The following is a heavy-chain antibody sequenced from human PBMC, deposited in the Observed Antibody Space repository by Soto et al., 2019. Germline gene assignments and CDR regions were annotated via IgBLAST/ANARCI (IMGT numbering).Heavy chain of an antibody. J-gene: IGHJ6*02. Sequence: SVKVSCKASGGTFSSYAISWVRQAPGQGFEWMGGIIPIFGTANYAQKFQGRVTITADESTSTAYMELSSLRSEDTAVYYCASHSGSSPEGRYYYGMDVWGQGTTVTAP. CDR2: IIPIFGTA. V-gene: IGHV1-69*13. CDR1: GGTFSSYA. CDR3: ASHSGSSPEGRYYYGMDV. D-gene: IGHD1-26*01.